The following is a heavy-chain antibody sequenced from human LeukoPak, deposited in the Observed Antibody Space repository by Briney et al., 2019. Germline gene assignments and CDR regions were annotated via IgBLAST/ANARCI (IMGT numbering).Heavy chain of an antibody. V-gene: IGHV3-48*03. D-gene: IGHD3-10*01. CDR1: GFTFSSYE. Sequence: PGGSLRLSCAASGFTFSSYEMNWVRQAPGKGLEWVSYISSSGSTIYYADSVKGRFTISRDNVKNSLYLQMNSLRAEDTAVYYCARDAMVRGVISRWDYWGQGTLVTVSS. CDR2: ISSSGSTI. CDR3: ARDAMVRGVISRWDY. J-gene: IGHJ4*02.